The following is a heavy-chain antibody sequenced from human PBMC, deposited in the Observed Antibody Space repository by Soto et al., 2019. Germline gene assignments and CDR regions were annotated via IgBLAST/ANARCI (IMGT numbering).Heavy chain of an antibody. D-gene: IGHD3-22*01. CDR3: ARHVIYYYDSSGDLGHDY. J-gene: IGHJ4*02. Sequence: SETLSLTCTVSGGSISSSSYYWGWIRQPPGKGLEWIGSIYYSGSTYYNPSLKSRVTISVDTSKNQFSLKLSSVTAADTAVYYCARHVIYYYDSSGDLGHDYWGQGTLVIVSS. V-gene: IGHV4-39*01. CDR1: GGSISSSSYY. CDR2: IYYSGST.